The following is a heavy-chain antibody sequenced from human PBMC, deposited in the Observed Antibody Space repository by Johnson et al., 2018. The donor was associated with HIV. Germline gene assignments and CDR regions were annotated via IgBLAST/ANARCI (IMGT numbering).Heavy chain of an antibody. Sequence: QVQLVESGGGVVQPGRSLRFSCAASGFTFRSYAMHWVRQAPGKGLEWVAVISYDGSNKYYADSVKCRFTISRDNSKNTLYLQMNSLRAEDTAVYYCAKVPPDAFDIWGQGTMVTVSS. CDR3: AKVPPDAFDI. CDR1: GFTFRSYA. V-gene: IGHV3-30*01. J-gene: IGHJ3*02. CDR2: ISYDGSNK.